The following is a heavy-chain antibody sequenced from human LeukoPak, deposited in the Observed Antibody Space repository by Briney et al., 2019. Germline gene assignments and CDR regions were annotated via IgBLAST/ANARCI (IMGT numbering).Heavy chain of an antibody. D-gene: IGHD2-15*01. CDR2: VSGSGGST. CDR1: GITLANYG. CDR3: ARGSSGPLVGY. Sequence: GGSLRLSCVVSGITLANYGMSWVRQAPGKGLEWVAGVSGSGGSTNYADSVKGRFTISRDNPKNTLYLQMNSLRAEDTAVYYCARGSSGPLVGYWGQGTLVTVSS. V-gene: IGHV3-23*01. J-gene: IGHJ4*02.